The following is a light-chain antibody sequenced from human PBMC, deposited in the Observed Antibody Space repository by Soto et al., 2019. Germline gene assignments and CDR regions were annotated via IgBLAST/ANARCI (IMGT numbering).Light chain of an antibody. CDR1: SSNIGAGYE. V-gene: IGLV1-40*01. J-gene: IGLJ3*02. CDR2: GNS. Sequence: QSVLTQPPSVSGAPGQRVTISCTGRSSNIGAGYEVHWYQQLPGTAPKRLIYGNSNRPSGVPDRFSGSKAGTSAYLAITGLQAEDEADYYGQSYESSLSGYCVFGGGTKLPVL. CDR3: QSYESSLSGYCV.